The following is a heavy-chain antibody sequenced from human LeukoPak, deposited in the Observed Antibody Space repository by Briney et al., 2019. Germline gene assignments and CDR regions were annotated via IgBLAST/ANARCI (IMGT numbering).Heavy chain of an antibody. V-gene: IGHV3-23*01. CDR1: GFTFSSYA. J-gene: IGHJ4*02. Sequence: PGGSLRLSCAASGFTFSSYAMSWVRQAPGKGLEWVSAISGSGGSTYYADSVKGRFTISRDNSKNTLYLQMNSLRAEDTAVYYCARTGDYDILTGYYRRFDYWGQGTLVTVSS. CDR2: ISGSGGST. CDR3: ARTGDYDILTGYYRRFDY. D-gene: IGHD3-9*01.